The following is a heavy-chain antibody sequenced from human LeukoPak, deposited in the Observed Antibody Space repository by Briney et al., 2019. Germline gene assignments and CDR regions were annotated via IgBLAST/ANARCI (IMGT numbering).Heavy chain of an antibody. Sequence: SETLSLTCAVYGGSFSGYYWSWIRQPPGKGLEWIGEINHSGSTNYNPSLKSRVTISVDTSKNQFSLKLSSVTAADTAVYYCARGGYNSRRDNWFDPWGQGTLVTVSS. J-gene: IGHJ5*02. CDR2: INHSGST. CDR3: ARGGYNSRRDNWFDP. D-gene: IGHD5-12*01. CDR1: GGSFSGYY. V-gene: IGHV4-34*01.